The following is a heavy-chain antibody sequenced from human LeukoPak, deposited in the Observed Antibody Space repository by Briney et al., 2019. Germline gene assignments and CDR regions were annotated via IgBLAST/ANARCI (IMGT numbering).Heavy chain of an antibody. CDR2: ISSSGSTI. V-gene: IGHV3-11*04. Sequence: PGGSLRLSCAASGFTFSDYYMSWIRQAPGKGLEWVSYISSSGSTIYYADSVKGRFTISRDNSKNTLYLQMNSLRAEDTAVYYCARSQRTYSSSWYKGGGSWFDPWGQGTLVTVSS. CDR3: ARSQRTYSSSWYKGGGSWFDP. J-gene: IGHJ5*02. CDR1: GFTFSDYY. D-gene: IGHD6-13*01.